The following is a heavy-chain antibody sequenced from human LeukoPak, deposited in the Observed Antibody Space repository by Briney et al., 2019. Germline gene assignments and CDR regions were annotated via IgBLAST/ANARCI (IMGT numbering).Heavy chain of an antibody. CDR2: INHSGST. D-gene: IGHD2-21*01. V-gene: IGHV4-38-2*02. Sequence: SETLSLTCTVSGYSISSGYYWSWIRHPPGKGLKWIGEINHSGSTNYNPSLKSLVTISVDTSKNQFSLKLSSVTAADTAVYYCARRPRLSYSGGFDYWGQGTLVTVSS. CDR3: ARRPRLSYSGGFDY. CDR1: GYSISSGYY. J-gene: IGHJ4*02.